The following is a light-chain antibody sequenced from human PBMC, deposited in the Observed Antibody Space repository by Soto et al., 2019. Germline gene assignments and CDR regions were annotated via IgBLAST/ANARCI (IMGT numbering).Light chain of an antibody. CDR2: LNSDGSH. J-gene: IGLJ2*01. CDR1: SGHSSYA. CDR3: QTWGTGFSVV. Sequence: QSVLTQSPSASASLGASVKLTCTLSSGHSSYAIAWHQQQPEKDPRYLMKLNSDGSHNKGDGIPDRFSGSSSGAERYLTISSLQSEDEADYYCQTWGTGFSVVFGGGTKVTVL. V-gene: IGLV4-69*01.